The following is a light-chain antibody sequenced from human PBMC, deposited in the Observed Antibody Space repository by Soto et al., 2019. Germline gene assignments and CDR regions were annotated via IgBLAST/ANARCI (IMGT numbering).Light chain of an antibody. CDR1: QDVGKW. J-gene: IGKJ5*01. V-gene: IGKV1-12*01. Sequence: DIQMTQSPPSVSASVVDRVTITFRASQDVGKWLAWYQQKPGKAPTLLIHGASSLQSGVPPRYSGSGYGTDFTLTISSLQPEDFATYCCQQANSFPITFGQGTRLEIK. CDR3: QQANSFPIT. CDR2: GAS.